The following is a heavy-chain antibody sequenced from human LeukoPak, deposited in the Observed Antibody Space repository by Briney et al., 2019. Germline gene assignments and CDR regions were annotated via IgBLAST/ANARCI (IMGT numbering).Heavy chain of an antibody. Sequence: GESLKISCKGSGYIFTNHWISWVRQMPGKGLEWMGRIDPSDSYTNYSPSFEGHVTISADKSITTAYMQWSSLKASDTAMYYCARLYGSGTGWFDPWGQGTLVTVFS. J-gene: IGHJ5*02. D-gene: IGHD3-10*01. V-gene: IGHV5-10-1*01. CDR3: ARLYGSGTGWFDP. CDR2: IDPSDSYT. CDR1: GYIFTNHW.